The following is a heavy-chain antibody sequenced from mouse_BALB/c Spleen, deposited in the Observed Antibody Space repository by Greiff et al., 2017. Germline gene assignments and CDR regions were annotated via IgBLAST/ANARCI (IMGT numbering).Heavy chain of an antibody. V-gene: IGHV5-6-3*01. D-gene: IGHD1-1*01. CDR2: INSNGGST. Sequence: EVQLVESGGGLVQPGGSLKLSCAASGFTFSSYGMSWVRQTPDKRLELVATINSNGGSTYYPDSVKGRFTISRDNAKNTLYLQMSSLKSEDTAMYYCARELRRNYFDYWGQGTTLTVSS. J-gene: IGHJ2*01. CDR3: ARELRRNYFDY. CDR1: GFTFSSYG.